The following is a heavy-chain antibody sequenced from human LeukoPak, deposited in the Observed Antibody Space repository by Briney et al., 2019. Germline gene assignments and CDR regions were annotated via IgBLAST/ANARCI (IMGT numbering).Heavy chain of an antibody. D-gene: IGHD5-18*01. CDR1: GDSINNYY. CDR2: MYPSGET. V-gene: IGHV4-4*07. J-gene: IGHJ4*02. CDR3: AAGSQSTALIK. Sequence: SETLSLTCTVSGDSINNYYWSWIRQPAGKGLEWIGRMYPSGETNYNPTLKSRVTISLDTSKNQFSLRLSSVTAADTAVYYCAAGSQSTALIKWGQGTLVTVSS.